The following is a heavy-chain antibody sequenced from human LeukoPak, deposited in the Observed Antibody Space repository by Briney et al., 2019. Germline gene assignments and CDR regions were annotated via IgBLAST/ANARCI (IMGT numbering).Heavy chain of an antibody. CDR1: GASISGGGYY. D-gene: IGHD3-22*01. V-gene: IGHV4-31*03. CDR2: IYYSGST. J-gene: IGHJ4*02. Sequence: SQTLSLTCTVSGASISGGGYYWTWIRQHPGKGLEWSGYIYYSGSTYYNPSLKSRVTISVDTSKNQFSLKLSSGTAADTAVYYCARNSRLVYYDSSGPFDYWGQGTLVTVSS. CDR3: ARNSRLVYYDSSGPFDY.